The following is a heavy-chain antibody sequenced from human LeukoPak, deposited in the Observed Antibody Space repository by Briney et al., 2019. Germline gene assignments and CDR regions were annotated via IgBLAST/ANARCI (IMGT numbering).Heavy chain of an antibody. CDR3: ARDYSYDSSGYFHDAFDI. D-gene: IGHD3-22*01. J-gene: IGHJ3*02. V-gene: IGHV3-48*04. Sequence: PGGSLRLSCAASGFTFSSYSMNWVRQAPGKGLEWVSYISSSSSTIYYADSVKGRFTISRDNAKNSLYLQMNSLRAEDTAVYYCARDYSYDSSGYFHDAFDIWGQGTMVTVSS. CDR1: GFTFSSYS. CDR2: ISSSSSTI.